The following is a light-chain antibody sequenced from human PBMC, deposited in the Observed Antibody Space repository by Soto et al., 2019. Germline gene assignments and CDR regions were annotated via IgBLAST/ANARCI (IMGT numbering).Light chain of an antibody. Sequence: EIVLTQSPVTLSLSPGERATLSCRASQSVSSSYLAWYQQNPGQAPRLLIYGASSRATGIPDRFSGSGSGTDFTLTISSLQPEDFATYYCQQSYSTPVTFGQGTRLEIK. CDR1: QSVSSSY. CDR3: QQSYSTPVT. V-gene: IGKV3-20*01. CDR2: GAS. J-gene: IGKJ5*01.